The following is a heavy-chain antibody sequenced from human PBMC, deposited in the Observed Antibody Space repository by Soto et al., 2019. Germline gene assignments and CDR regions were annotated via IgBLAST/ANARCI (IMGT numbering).Heavy chain of an antibody. V-gene: IGHV5-51*01. CDR1: GYSFTTHW. J-gene: IGHJ4*02. D-gene: IGHD5-12*01. Sequence: GESLKISCKGSGYSFTTHWIGWVRQMPGKGLEWMGVIYPGDSDTKYSPSFQGKVTISADKSINNAYLQWKTLKATDTVMYYCARGGDRGGYDWRVFDYWGQGTLVTVSS. CDR3: ARGGDRGGYDWRVFDY. CDR2: IYPGDSDT.